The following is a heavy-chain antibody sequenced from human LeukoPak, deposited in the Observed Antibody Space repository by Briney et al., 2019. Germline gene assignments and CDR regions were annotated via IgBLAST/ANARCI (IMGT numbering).Heavy chain of an antibody. CDR2: IYPDDSDT. Sequence: GESLKISCKGSGYSFTSYWIGWVRQMPGKGLEWMGIIYPDDSDTRYSPSFQGQVTISADKSISTAYLQWSSLKASDTALYYCARHDSSGGSCYSCGVGYWGQGTLVTVSS. V-gene: IGHV5-51*01. J-gene: IGHJ4*02. CDR3: ARHDSSGGSCYSCGVGY. D-gene: IGHD2-15*01. CDR1: GYSFTSYW.